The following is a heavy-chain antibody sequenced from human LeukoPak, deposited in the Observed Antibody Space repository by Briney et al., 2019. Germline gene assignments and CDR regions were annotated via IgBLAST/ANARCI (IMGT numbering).Heavy chain of an antibody. D-gene: IGHD3-10*01. CDR3: ARDLRGSGYDP. J-gene: IGHJ5*02. Sequence: ASVKVSCKASGYTFTDFYIHWVRQAPGQGPEWMGWINLHRGATNYAQKFRGRVTMTRDTSISLVYMELSRLKSNDTAVYYCARDLRGSGYDPWGQGTLVTVPS. CDR1: GYTFTDFY. V-gene: IGHV1-2*02. CDR2: INLHRGAT.